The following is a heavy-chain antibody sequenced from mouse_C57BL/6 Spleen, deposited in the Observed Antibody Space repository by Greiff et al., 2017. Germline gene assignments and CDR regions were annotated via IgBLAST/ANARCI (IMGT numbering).Heavy chain of an antibody. J-gene: IGHJ4*01. V-gene: IGHV1-66*01. CDR2: IYPGSGNT. Sequence: QVQLKESGPELVKPGASVKISCKASGYSFTSYYIHWVKQRPGQGLEWIGWIYPGSGNTKYNEKFKGKATLTADTSSSTAYMQLSSLTSEDSAVYYCAKGDYVAMDYWGQGTSVTVSS. CDR1: GYSFTSYY. CDR3: AKGDYVAMDY.